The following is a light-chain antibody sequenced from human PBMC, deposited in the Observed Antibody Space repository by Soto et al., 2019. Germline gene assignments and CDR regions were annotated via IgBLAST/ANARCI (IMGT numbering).Light chain of an antibody. V-gene: IGKV3-20*01. CDR3: QQYGDSPRT. CDR1: QSVSRNY. Sequence: EIGLTQSPGTLSLSPGERATLSCRASQSVSRNYLAWYQQRPGQAPRLLIYDAFNRATGIPDRFSGRGAGTDFTLTIRRLEPEDFAVYYCQQYGDSPRTFGQGTKVEIK. CDR2: DAF. J-gene: IGKJ1*01.